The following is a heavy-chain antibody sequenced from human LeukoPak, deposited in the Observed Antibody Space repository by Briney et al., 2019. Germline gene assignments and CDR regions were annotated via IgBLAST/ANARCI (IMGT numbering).Heavy chain of an antibody. CDR2: INPNSGGT. CDR1: GYTFTGYY. V-gene: IGHV1-2*06. CDR3: ARDPWGGDIVVVPAAIHDP. Sequence: ASVKVSCKASGYTFTGYYMHWVRQAPGQGLEWMGRINPNSGGTNFAQKFQGRVTMTRDTSISTAYMELSRLTSDDTAVYYCARDPWGGDIVVVPAAIHDPWGQGTLVTVSS. J-gene: IGHJ5*02. D-gene: IGHD2-2*01.